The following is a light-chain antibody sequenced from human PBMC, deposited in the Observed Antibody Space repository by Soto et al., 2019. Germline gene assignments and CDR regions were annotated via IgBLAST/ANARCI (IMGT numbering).Light chain of an antibody. V-gene: IGKV3D-15*01. CDR3: QQYDDWLRLT. J-gene: IGKJ4*01. Sequence: EIVMTQSPATLSVSPGERATLSCRASQSVNIYLAWYQQKPGQAPRLLSFGASSRATGIPARFSGSGSGTEFKLTISSLQSEDFEVYFCQQYDDWLRLTFGGRTKVE. CDR1: QSVNIY. CDR2: GAS.